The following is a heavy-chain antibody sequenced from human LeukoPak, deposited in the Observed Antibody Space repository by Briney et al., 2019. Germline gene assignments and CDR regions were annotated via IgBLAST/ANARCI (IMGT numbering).Heavy chain of an antibody. CDR1: GYTFTGYY. D-gene: IGHD6-19*01. J-gene: IGHJ6*02. CDR2: INPSGGST. Sequence: ASVKVSCKASGYTFTGYYMHWVRQAPGQGLEWMGIINPSGGSTSYAQKFQGRVIMTRDTSTSTVYMELSSLRPEDTAVYYCARDYGSGWYTDWGTDYYYGMDVWGQGTTVTVSS. V-gene: IGHV1-46*01. CDR3: ARDYGSGWYTDWGTDYYYGMDV.